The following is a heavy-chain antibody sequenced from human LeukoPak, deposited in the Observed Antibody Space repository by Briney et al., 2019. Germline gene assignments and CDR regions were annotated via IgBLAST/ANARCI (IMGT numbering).Heavy chain of an antibody. CDR1: GFTFDDYT. J-gene: IGHJ6*04. V-gene: IGHV3-43*01. D-gene: IGHD3-10*02. CDR2: ISWDGGPT. CDR3: AELGITMIGGV. Sequence: GGSLRLSCAASGFTFDDYTMHWVRQAPGKGLEWVSLISWDGGPTNYADSVKGRFTISRDNAKNSLYLQMNSLRAEDTAVYYCAELGITMIGGVWGKGTTVTISS.